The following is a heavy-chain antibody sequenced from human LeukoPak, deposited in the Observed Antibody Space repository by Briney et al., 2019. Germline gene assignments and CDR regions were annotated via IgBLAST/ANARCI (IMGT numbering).Heavy chain of an antibody. Sequence: SVKVSCKASGGTFSSYAISWVRQAPGQGLEWMGGIIPIFGTANYAQKFQGRVTITTDESTSTAYMELSSLRSGDTAVYYCAKKKWTTSRLYQLDYFDYWGQETLVTVSS. CDR1: GGTFSSYA. D-gene: IGHD2-2*01. CDR2: IIPIFGTA. J-gene: IGHJ4*02. V-gene: IGHV1-69*05. CDR3: AKKKWTTSRLYQLDYFDY.